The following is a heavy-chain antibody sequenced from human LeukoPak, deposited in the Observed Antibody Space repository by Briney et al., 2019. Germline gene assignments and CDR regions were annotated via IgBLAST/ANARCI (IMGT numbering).Heavy chain of an antibody. Sequence: SETLSLTCAVSGYSISSGYYWGWIRQPPGKGLEWIGSIYHSGSTYYTPSLKSRVTISVDTSKNQCSLKLSSVTAADTAVYYCAIQEVRFLASYWGQGTLVTVSS. CDR3: AIQEVRFLASY. CDR1: GYSISSGYY. V-gene: IGHV4-38-2*01. J-gene: IGHJ4*02. D-gene: IGHD3-3*01. CDR2: IYHSGST.